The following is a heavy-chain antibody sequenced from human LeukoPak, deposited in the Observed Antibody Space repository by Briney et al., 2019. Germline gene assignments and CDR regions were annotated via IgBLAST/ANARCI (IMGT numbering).Heavy chain of an antibody. CDR2: IYYSGST. CDR3: ARSRVWGTRLNWFDP. CDR1: GGSFSGYY. Sequence: SETLSLTCAVYGGSFSGYYWGWTRQPPGKGLEWIGSIYYSGSTYYNPSLKSRVTISVDTSKNQFSLKLSSVTAADTAVYYCARSRVWGTRLNWFDPWGQGTLVTVSS. V-gene: IGHV4-39*01. D-gene: IGHD3-16*01. J-gene: IGHJ5*02.